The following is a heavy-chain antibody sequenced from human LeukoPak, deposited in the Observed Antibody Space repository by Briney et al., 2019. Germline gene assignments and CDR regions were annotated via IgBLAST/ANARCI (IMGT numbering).Heavy chain of an antibody. Sequence: ASVKVSCKASGYTFTGYYMHWVRQAPGQGLEWMGWINPNSGGTNYAQKFQGRVTMTRDTSISTAYMELSRLRSDDTAVYYCARAIYRVYWFDPWGQGTLVTVSS. V-gene: IGHV1-2*02. D-gene: IGHD6-13*01. CDR3: ARAIYRVYWFDP. CDR2: INPNSGGT. CDR1: GYTFTGYY. J-gene: IGHJ5*02.